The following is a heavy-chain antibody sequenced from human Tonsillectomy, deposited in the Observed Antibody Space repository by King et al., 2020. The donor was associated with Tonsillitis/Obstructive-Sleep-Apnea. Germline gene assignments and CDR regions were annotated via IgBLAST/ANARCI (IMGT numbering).Heavy chain of an antibody. CDR3: ARTMISFGGIIVYYYYYYMDV. CDR2: IYHSGTT. D-gene: IGHD3-16*02. Sequence: QLQESGPGLVKPSETLSLTCTVSGGSISSNNYYWGWIRQPPGKGLEWIGTIYHSGTTYYNPSLKSRVTISVDTSKNQFSLKLSSVTAADTAVYYCARTMISFGGIIVYYYYYYMDVWGRGTTVTVSS. CDR1: GGSISSNNYY. V-gene: IGHV4-39*01. J-gene: IGHJ6*03.